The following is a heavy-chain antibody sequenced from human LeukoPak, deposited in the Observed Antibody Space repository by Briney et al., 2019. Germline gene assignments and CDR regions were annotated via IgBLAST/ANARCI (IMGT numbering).Heavy chain of an antibody. CDR2: VSYDGSNK. Sequence: GGSLRLSCAASGFTFSSHCMHWVRQAPGKGLEWVAVVSYDGSNKYYADSVKGRFTISRDNSNNTLYVQMNSLRAEDTAVYYCAKSRSGWHFDYWGQGILVTVSS. CDR1: GFTFSSHC. D-gene: IGHD6-19*01. V-gene: IGHV3-30*18. CDR3: AKSRSGWHFDY. J-gene: IGHJ4*02.